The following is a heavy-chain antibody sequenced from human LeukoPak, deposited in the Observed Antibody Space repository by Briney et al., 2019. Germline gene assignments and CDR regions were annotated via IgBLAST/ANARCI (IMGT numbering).Heavy chain of an antibody. CDR2: ISGSGAST. Sequence: PGGSLRLSCAASGFTFNSYAMSWVRQAPGKGLEWVSAISGSGASTFYADSVKGRFTISRDNSKNTLYLQVNSLRAEDTAVYYCAKGPLLEWLLGWGQGTLATVSS. CDR3: AKGPLLEWLLG. CDR1: GFTFNSYA. V-gene: IGHV3-23*01. D-gene: IGHD3-3*01. J-gene: IGHJ4*02.